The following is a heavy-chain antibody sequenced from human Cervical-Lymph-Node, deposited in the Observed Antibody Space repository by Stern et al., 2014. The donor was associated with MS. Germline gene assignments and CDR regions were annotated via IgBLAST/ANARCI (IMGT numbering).Heavy chain of an antibody. CDR3: ARDLSGGDLGFDP. CDR1: GYTFTGYY. CDR2: INPNSGGT. J-gene: IGHJ5*02. Sequence: QVQLVESGAEVKKPGASVKVSCKASGYTFTGYYMHWVRQAPGQGLEWMGWINPNSGGTNYAQEFQGWVTMTRDTSISTAYMELSRLRSDDTAVYYCARDLSGGDLGFDPWGQGTLVTVSS. D-gene: IGHD2-21*02. V-gene: IGHV1-2*04.